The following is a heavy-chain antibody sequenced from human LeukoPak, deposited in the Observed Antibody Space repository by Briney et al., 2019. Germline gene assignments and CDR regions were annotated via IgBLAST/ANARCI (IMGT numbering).Heavy chain of an antibody. J-gene: IGHJ6*02. CDR3: ARDLRLGHCSGGSCYSGGGDYYYYGMDV. D-gene: IGHD2-15*01. Sequence: PGRSLRLSCAASGFTFSSYGMHWVRQAPGKGLEWVSYISSSSSYTNYADSVKGRFTISRDNAKNSLYLQMNSLRAEDTAVYYCARDLRLGHCSGGSCYSGGGDYYYYGMDVWGQGTTVTVSS. V-gene: IGHV3-21*05. CDR1: GFTFSSYG. CDR2: ISSSSSYT.